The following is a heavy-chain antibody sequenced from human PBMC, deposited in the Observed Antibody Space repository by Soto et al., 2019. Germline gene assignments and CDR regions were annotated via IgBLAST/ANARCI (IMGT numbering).Heavy chain of an antibody. CDR3: ATDGPDTAMVDFDY. D-gene: IGHD5-18*01. CDR2: FDPEDGET. V-gene: IGHV1-24*01. J-gene: IGHJ4*02. Sequence: GASVNVSCKFSGYTLTELSMHWVRQAPGKGLEWMGGFDPEDGETIYAQKFQGRVTMTEDTSTDTAYMELSSLRSEDTAVYYCATDGPDTAMVDFDYWGQGTLVTVSS. CDR1: GYTLTELS.